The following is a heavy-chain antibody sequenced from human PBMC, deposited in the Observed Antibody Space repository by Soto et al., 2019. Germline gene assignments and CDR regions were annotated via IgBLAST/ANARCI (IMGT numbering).Heavy chain of an antibody. Sequence: QLQLQESGSGLVKPSQTLSLTCAVSGGSISSGGYSWGWIRQPPGKGLEWIGYIYHSGSTYYNPSLKSRVTISVDRSKNQFSLKLSSVTAADTAVYYCARGSSGYYGYWGQGTLVTVSS. J-gene: IGHJ4*02. D-gene: IGHD3-22*01. V-gene: IGHV4-30-2*01. CDR1: GGSISSGGYS. CDR3: ARGSSGYYGY. CDR2: IYHSGST.